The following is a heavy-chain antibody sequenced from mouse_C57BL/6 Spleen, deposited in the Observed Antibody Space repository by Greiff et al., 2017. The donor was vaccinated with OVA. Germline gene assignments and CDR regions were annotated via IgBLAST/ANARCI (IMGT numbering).Heavy chain of an antibody. CDR1: GFTFSNYW. J-gene: IGHJ2*01. CDR3: TAESLLITTVVVDY. CDR2: IRLKSDNYAT. Sequence: EVKLEESGGGLVQPGGSMKLSCVASGFTFSNYWMNWVRQSPEKGLEWVAQIRLKSDNYATHYAESVKGRFTISRDDSKSSVYLQMNNLRAEDTGIYYCTAESLLITTVVVDYWGQGTTLTVSS. V-gene: IGHV6-3*01. D-gene: IGHD1-1*01.